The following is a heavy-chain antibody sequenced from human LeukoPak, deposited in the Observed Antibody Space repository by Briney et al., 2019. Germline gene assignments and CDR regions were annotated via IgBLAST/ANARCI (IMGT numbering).Heavy chain of an antibody. CDR2: ISYDGSNK. Sequence: PGGSLRLSCAASGFTFSSYAMHWVRQAPGKGLEWVAVISYDGSNKYYADSVKGQFTISRDNSKNTLYLQMNSLRAEDTAVYHCARDLIQWTQKTAMVGYWGQGTLVTVSS. V-gene: IGHV3-30-3*01. D-gene: IGHD5-18*01. CDR3: ARDLIQWTQKTAMVGY. CDR1: GFTFSSYA. J-gene: IGHJ4*02.